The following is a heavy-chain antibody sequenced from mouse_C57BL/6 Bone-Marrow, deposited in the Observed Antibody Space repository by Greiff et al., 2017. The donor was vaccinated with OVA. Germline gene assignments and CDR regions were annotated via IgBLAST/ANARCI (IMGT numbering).Heavy chain of an antibody. CDR1: GFSLSTFGMG. J-gene: IGHJ1*03. D-gene: IGHD1-1*01. Sequence: QVTLKESGPGILQPSQTLSLTCSFSGFSLSTFGMGVGWIRQPSGKGLEWLAHIWWDDDKYYNPALKSRLTISKDTSKNQVFLKLANVDTADTATYYCARIRYYGSYWYFDVWGTGTTVTVSS. CDR2: IWWDDDK. CDR3: ARIRYYGSYWYFDV. V-gene: IGHV8-8*01.